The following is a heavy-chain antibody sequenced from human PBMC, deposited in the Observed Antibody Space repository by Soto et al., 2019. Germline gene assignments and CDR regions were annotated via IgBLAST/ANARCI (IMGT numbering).Heavy chain of an antibody. CDR3: ARDRGDSGPYYFYYMDV. Sequence: PGGSLRLSCVASGFTVSTNYMSWVRQAPGKGLEWVSVIYSGGTTKSADSVKGRFTISRDNSKNTLYLQMDSLRAEDTAVYYCARDRGDSGPYYFYYMDVWGKGTTVTVSS. D-gene: IGHD2-21*01. CDR2: IYSGGTT. J-gene: IGHJ6*03. CDR1: GFTVSTNY. V-gene: IGHV3-66*01.